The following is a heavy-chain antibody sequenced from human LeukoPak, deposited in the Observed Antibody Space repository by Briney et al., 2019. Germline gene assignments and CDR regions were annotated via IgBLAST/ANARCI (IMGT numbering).Heavy chain of an antibody. CDR1: GGSISSYY. V-gene: IGHV4-59*08. CDR2: IYYSGST. Sequence: SETLSLTCTVSGGSISSYYWSWIRQPPGKGLEWIGYIYYSGSTNYNPSLKSRVTISVDTSKNQFSLKLSSVTAADTAVYYCARHGAFYYFDYRGQGTLVTVSS. CDR3: ARHGAFYYFDY. D-gene: IGHD1-26*01. J-gene: IGHJ4*02.